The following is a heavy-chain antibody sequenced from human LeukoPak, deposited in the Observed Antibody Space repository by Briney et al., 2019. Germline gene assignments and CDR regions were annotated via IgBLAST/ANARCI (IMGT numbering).Heavy chain of an antibody. CDR3: ARAAITVFGVVPET. J-gene: IGHJ4*02. Sequence: GASVKVSCKASGYSFTRYFIHWVRQAPGQGLEWMGWISAYNGNTNYAQKFQGRVTMTTDTSTATAYMDLRSLRFDDTAVYYCARAAITVFGVVPETWGQGTLVTVSS. CDR1: GYSFTRYF. D-gene: IGHD3-3*01. V-gene: IGHV1-18*04. CDR2: ISAYNGNT.